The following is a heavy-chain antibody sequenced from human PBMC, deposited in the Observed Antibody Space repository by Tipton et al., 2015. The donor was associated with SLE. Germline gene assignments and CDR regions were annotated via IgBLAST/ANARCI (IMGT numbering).Heavy chain of an antibody. CDR2: ISGSGGST. CDR3: ATTEDYSDFYLDY. V-gene: IGHV3-21*04. Sequence: SLRLSCAASGFTFSSYGMHWVRQAPGKGLEWVSAISGSGGSTYYADSVKGRFTISRDNARNSVYLQMNSLRAEDTAVYYCATTEDYSDFYLDYWGQGTLVTVSS. J-gene: IGHJ4*02. CDR1: GFTFSSYG. D-gene: IGHD4-11*01.